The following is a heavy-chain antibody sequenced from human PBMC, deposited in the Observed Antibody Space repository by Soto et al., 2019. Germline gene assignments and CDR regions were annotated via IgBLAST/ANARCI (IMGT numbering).Heavy chain of an antibody. CDR1: GGSISSYY. V-gene: IGHV4-59*12. Sequence: PSETLSLTCTVSGGSISSYYGSWIRQPPGKGLEWIGYIYYSGSTYYNPSLKSRVSMSVDTSKNHFSLGLSSVTAADTAVYYCAKDKDPSGGYGRGYAFDIWGQGTMVTVSS. D-gene: IGHD5-12*01. CDR3: AKDKDPSGGYGRGYAFDI. CDR2: IYYSGST. J-gene: IGHJ3*02.